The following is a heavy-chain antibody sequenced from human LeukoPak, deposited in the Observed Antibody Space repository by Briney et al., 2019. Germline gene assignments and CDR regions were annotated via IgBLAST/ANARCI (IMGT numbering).Heavy chain of an antibody. D-gene: IGHD2-21*02. CDR1: GFTFSSYG. CDR3: AKVRHDTAYCGGDCYPFDAFDI. V-gene: IGHV3-23*01. CDR2: ISGSGGST. J-gene: IGHJ3*02. Sequence: GGSLRLSCAASGFTFSSYGMSWVRQAPGKGLEWVSAISGSGGSTYYADSVKGRFTISGDNSKNTLYLQMNSLRAEDTAVYYCAKVRHDTAYCGGDCYPFDAFDIWGQGTMVTVSS.